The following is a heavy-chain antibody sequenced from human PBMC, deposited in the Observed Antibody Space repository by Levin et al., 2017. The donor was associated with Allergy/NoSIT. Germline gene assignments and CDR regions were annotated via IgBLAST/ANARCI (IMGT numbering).Heavy chain of an antibody. J-gene: IGHJ3*02. D-gene: IGHD3-22*01. V-gene: IGHV3-23*01. CDR1: GFTFSSYA. Sequence: GGSLRLSCAASGFTFSSYAMSWVRQAPGKGLEWVSAISGSGGSTYYADSVKGRFTISRDNSKNTLYLQMNSLRAEDTAVYYCAKTTDYYDSSGYFVGGDDAFDSWGQGTMVTVSS. CDR3: AKTTDYYDSSGYFVGGDDAFDS. CDR2: ISGSGGST.